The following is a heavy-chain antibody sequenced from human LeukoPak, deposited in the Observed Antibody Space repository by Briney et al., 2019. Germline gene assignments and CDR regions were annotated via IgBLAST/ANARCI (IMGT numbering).Heavy chain of an antibody. Sequence: GESLKISCKGSGYSFTSYWISWVRQMPGKGLEWMGRIDPSDSYTNYSPSFQGHVTISADKSISTAYLQWSSLKASDTAMYYCARHLGDSSRAYYGSGSYYRDYFDYWGQGTLVTVSS. J-gene: IGHJ4*02. D-gene: IGHD3-10*01. V-gene: IGHV5-10-1*01. CDR1: GYSFTSYW. CDR3: ARHLGDSSRAYYGSGSYYRDYFDY. CDR2: IDPSDSYT.